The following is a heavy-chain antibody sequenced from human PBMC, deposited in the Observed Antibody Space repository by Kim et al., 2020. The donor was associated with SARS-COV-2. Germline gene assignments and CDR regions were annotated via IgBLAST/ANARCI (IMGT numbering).Heavy chain of an antibody. D-gene: IGHD3-3*01. V-gene: IGHV4-39*07. CDR3: ARQGLTIFGDGWFDP. Sequence: SLKSRVTISVDTSKNQFSLKLSSVTAADTAVYYCARQGLTIFGDGWFDPWGQGTLVTVSS. J-gene: IGHJ5*02.